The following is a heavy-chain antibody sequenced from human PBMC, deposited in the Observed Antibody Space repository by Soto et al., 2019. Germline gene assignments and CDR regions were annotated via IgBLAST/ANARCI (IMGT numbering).Heavy chain of an antibody. J-gene: IGHJ4*02. V-gene: IGHV3-13*04. CDR1: GFTFSSYD. Sequence: PGGSLRLSCSASGFTFSSYDMHWVRQGTGKGLEWVSAIGTTGDTYYAGSVKGRFTISRENAKNSLYHQMNSLRAGDTAIYFCARAIGPTVFDYWGQGTPVTVSS. CDR3: ARAIGPTVFDY. D-gene: IGHD3-22*01. CDR2: IGTTGDT.